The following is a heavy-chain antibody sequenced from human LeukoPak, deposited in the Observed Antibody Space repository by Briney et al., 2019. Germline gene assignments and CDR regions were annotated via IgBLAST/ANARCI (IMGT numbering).Heavy chain of an antibody. Sequence: SETLSLTCTVSGGSISSYYWSWIRQPPGKGLEWIGYIYYSGRTNYNPSLKSRVTISVDTSKNQFSLKLSSVTAADTAVYYCASHTNPYCSGGSCPLDYWGQGTLVTVSS. CDR2: IYYSGRT. D-gene: IGHD2-15*01. CDR1: GGSISSYY. J-gene: IGHJ4*02. CDR3: ASHTNPYCSGGSCPLDY. V-gene: IGHV4-59*08.